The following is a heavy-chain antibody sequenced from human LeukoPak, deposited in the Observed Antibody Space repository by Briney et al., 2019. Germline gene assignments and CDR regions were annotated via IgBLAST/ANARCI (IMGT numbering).Heavy chain of an antibody. J-gene: IGHJ3*01. CDR2: ISGSGDTI. D-gene: IGHD4-17*01. Sequence: HPGGTLRLSCAASGFTFSTYEMNWVRQAPGKGLEWVSYISGSGDTIYYGDSVKGRFTISRDNAKNSMYLQMNSLRAEDTAVYYCARDELRSGAFDVWGQGTMVTVSS. CDR1: GFTFSTYE. V-gene: IGHV3-48*03. CDR3: ARDELRSGAFDV.